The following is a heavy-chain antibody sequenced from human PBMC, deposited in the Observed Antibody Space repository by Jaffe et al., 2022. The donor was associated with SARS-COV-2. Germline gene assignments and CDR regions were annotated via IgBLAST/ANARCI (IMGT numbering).Heavy chain of an antibody. Sequence: QVQLVESGGGVVQPGRSLRLSCAASGFTFNNYGMHWVRQAPGKGLEWVAVISYDGSNKYYAESVKGRFTISRDNSKNTLYVQMNSLRAEDTAVYYCAKDGSFDFWNGYHTRDHYYYGMDVWGQGTTVTVSS. CDR2: ISYDGSNK. D-gene: IGHD3-3*01. V-gene: IGHV3-30*18. CDR3: AKDGSFDFWNGYHTRDHYYYGMDV. CDR1: GFTFNNYG. J-gene: IGHJ6*02.